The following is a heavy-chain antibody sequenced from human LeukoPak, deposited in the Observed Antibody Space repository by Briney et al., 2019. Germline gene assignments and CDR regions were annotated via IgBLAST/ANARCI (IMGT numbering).Heavy chain of an antibody. CDR1: GFTFSSYA. Sequence: PGGSLRLSCAASGFTFSSYAMHWVRQAPGKGLEWVAVISYDGSNKYYADSVKGRFTISRDNSKNTLYLQMNSLRAEDTAVYYCARDSIPTYCDFWSGYYGNWFDPWGQGTLVTVSS. D-gene: IGHD3-3*01. CDR3: ARDSIPTYCDFWSGYYGNWFDP. V-gene: IGHV3-30-3*01. J-gene: IGHJ5*02. CDR2: ISYDGSNK.